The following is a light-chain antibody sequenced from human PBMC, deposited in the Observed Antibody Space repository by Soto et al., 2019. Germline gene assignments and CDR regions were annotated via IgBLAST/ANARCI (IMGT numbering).Light chain of an antibody. J-gene: IGLJ1*01. CDR1: SSDVGGYNY. CDR2: DVS. CDR3: CSYAGSYRGV. Sequence: QSALTQPRSVSGSPGQSVTISCTGTSSDVGGYNYVSWYQQHPGKAPKLMIYDVSKRPSGVLDRFSGSKSGNTASLTISGLQAEDEADYYCCSYAGSYRGVFGTGTKVTVL. V-gene: IGLV2-11*01.